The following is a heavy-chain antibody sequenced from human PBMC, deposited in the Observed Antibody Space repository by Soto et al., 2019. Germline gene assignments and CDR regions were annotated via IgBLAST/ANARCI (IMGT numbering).Heavy chain of an antibody. D-gene: IGHD1-1*01. CDR1: GFSLSTSGVG. V-gene: IGHV2-5*02. Sequence: QITLKESGPTLVKPTQTLTLACTFSGFSLSTSGVGVGWIRQPPGKALEWLALIYWDDDKRYSPSLKSRLPIPKDTSKNQVVLTMPNMDPVDTATYYCAHNKESETGTWYDNYFDYWGQGTLVTVSS. CDR3: AHNKESETGTWYDNYFDY. CDR2: IYWDDDK. J-gene: IGHJ4*02.